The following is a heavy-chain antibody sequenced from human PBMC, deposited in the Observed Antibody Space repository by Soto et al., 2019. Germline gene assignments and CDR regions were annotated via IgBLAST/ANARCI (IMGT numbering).Heavy chain of an antibody. J-gene: IGHJ5*02. CDR2: IRANNGNT. CDR1: GYTFTSYT. Sequence: QVRLVHSETEVKKPGASVNVSCTASGYTFTSYTISWVRQAPGQGLEWMGWIRANNGNTEFAQKFQDRLTMIADTTTRTAYLELRNLRPDDTAVYYCARSLPWFDPWGQGTLVAVSS. CDR3: ARSLPWFDP. V-gene: IGHV1-18*01.